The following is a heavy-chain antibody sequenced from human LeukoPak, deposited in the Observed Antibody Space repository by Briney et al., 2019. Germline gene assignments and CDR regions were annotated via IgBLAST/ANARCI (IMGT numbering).Heavy chain of an antibody. CDR3: ARYYCGGSNCPGVDY. CDR2: ISHSGST. V-gene: IGHV4-31*02. Sequence: KASETLSLTCTVSGGSIASGGNFCTWIRQHPGEGLEWIGYISHSGSTYYNPSLESRVLISIDTSNNQFSLKLSSVTAADTAVYYCARYYCGGSNCPGVDYWGQGTLVTVSS. D-gene: IGHD2-21*01. J-gene: IGHJ4*02. CDR1: GGSIASGGNF.